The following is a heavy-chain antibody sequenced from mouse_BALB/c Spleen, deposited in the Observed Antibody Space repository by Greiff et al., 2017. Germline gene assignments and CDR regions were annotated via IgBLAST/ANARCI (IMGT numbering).Heavy chain of an antibody. Sequence: QGQLQQSGAELMKPGASVKISCKATGYTFSSYWIEWVKQRPGHGLEWIGEILPGSGSTNYNEKFKGKATFTADTSSNTAYMQLSSLTSEDSAVYYCARSLITTVKDYWGQGTTLTVSS. J-gene: IGHJ2*01. CDR1: GYTFSSYW. CDR2: ILPGSGST. D-gene: IGHD1-1*01. V-gene: IGHV1-9*01. CDR3: ARSLITTVKDY.